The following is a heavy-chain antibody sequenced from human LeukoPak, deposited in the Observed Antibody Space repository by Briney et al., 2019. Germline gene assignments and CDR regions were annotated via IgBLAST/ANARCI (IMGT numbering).Heavy chain of an antibody. CDR3: AKDLYPGIAAAGPTNWFGP. V-gene: IGHV3-30*02. J-gene: IGHJ5*02. D-gene: IGHD6-13*01. CDR1: GFTFSSYG. Sequence: QPGGSLRLSCAASGFTFSSYGMHWVRQAPGKGLEWVAFIRYDGSNKYYADSVKGRFTISRDNSKNTLYLQMNSLRAEDTAVYYCAKDLYPGIAAAGPTNWFGPWGQGTLVTVSS. CDR2: IRYDGSNK.